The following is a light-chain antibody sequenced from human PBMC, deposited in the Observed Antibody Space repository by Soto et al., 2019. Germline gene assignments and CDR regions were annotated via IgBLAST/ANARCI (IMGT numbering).Light chain of an antibody. Sequence: DIQMTQSPSSLSASVGDRVTITCRASQSINSYLNWYQQKPGKAPILLIYAASSLQSGVPSRFSGSGSGTDFTLTISSLQPEDFATYYCQQTYGIPITFGGGTKVEIK. J-gene: IGKJ4*01. CDR2: AAS. V-gene: IGKV1-39*01. CDR1: QSINSY. CDR3: QQTYGIPIT.